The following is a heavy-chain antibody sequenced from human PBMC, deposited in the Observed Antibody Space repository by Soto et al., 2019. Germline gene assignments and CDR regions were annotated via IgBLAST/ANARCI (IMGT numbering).Heavy chain of an antibody. CDR3: VGALTYEVPYYYYGMDV. J-gene: IGHJ6*02. CDR1: GFSFSTYL. D-gene: IGHD3-16*01. CDR2: IKQGGNEK. Sequence: GGSLRRYCSASGFSFSTYLMSWVRQAPGKGLEWVANIKQGGNEKFYVDSVKGRFTISRDNDKKSLYLQIDSLRVEDTAVYYCVGALTYEVPYYYYGMDVWGQGTTVTVSS. V-gene: IGHV3-7*01.